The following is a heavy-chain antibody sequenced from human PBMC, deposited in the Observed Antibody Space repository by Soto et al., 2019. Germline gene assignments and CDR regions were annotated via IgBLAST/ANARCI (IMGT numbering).Heavy chain of an antibody. Sequence: PGESLKISCKGSGYSFTSYWISWVRQMPGKGLEWMGRIDPSDSYTNYSPSFQGHVTISADKSISTAYLQWSSLKASDTAMYYCASNLRGKTMVRGVLYYYYGMDVWDQGTTVTAP. CDR2: IDPSDSYT. J-gene: IGHJ6*02. D-gene: IGHD3-10*01. CDR1: GYSFTSYW. V-gene: IGHV5-10-1*01. CDR3: ASNLRGKTMVRGVLYYYYGMDV.